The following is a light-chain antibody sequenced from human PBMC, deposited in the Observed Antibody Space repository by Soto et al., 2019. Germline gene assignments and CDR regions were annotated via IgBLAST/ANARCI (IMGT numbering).Light chain of an antibody. Sequence: EIVLTQSPATLSLSPGERATLSCRASQSVSSYLAWYQQKPGQAPRLLIYDASNRATGIPPRFSGSGSGTDFTLTISSLEPEDSAVYYCQQRSNWPRTFGQGTKVDI. CDR1: QSVSSY. CDR3: QQRSNWPRT. V-gene: IGKV3-11*01. J-gene: IGKJ1*01. CDR2: DAS.